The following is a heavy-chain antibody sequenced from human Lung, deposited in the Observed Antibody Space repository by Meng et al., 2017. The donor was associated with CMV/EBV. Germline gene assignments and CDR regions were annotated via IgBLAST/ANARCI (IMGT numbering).Heavy chain of an antibody. CDR2: ITSSSSYR. D-gene: IGHD3-22*01. CDR3: ARDSGAYYDSSGFHF. J-gene: IGHJ4*02. V-gene: IGHV3-21*01. CDR1: GFTYSRYS. Sequence: SGFTYSRYSMYWGRQAPGKGLEWVSSITSSSSYRYYADSVKGRFTTSRDNARNSLYLQMTSLRAENTAVYYCARDSGAYYDSSGFHFGGQGTLVTVSS.